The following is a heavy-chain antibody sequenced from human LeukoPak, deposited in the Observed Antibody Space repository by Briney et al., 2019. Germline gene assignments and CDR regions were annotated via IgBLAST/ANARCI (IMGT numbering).Heavy chain of an antibody. CDR2: ISAYNGNT. CDR1: GYTFTSYG. CDR3: ASPTSMTTERYYYYYYGMDV. D-gene: IGHD4-17*01. J-gene: IGHJ6*02. V-gene: IGHV1-18*01. Sequence: ASVKVSCKASGYTFTSYGISWVRQAPGQGLEWMGWISAYNGNTNYAQKLQGRVTMTRNTSISTAYMELSSLRSEDTAVYYCASPTSMTTERYYYYYYGMDVWGQGTTVTVSS.